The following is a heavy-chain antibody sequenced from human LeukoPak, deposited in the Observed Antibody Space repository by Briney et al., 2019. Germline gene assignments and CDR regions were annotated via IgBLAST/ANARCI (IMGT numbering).Heavy chain of an antibody. V-gene: IGHV3-33*01. J-gene: IGHJ4*02. CDR3: ARDRGYCTGGTCYSGNDY. D-gene: IGHD2-15*01. CDR2: IWYDGSNK. CDR1: GFTFSSYG. Sequence: GGSLRLSCAASGFTFSSYGMHWVRQAPGKGLEWVAVIWYDGSNKYYADSVKGRFTISRVNSKNTLYLQMNSLRTEDTSVYYCARDRGYCTGGTCYSGNDYWGQGALLTVSS.